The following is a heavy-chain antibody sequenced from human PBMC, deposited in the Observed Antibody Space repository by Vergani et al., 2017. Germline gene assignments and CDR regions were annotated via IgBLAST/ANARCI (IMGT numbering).Heavy chain of an antibody. CDR1: GFTFDDYA. CDR2: ISWNSGSI. J-gene: IGHJ6*02. CDR3: AKGGGYCSSTSCYYYYGMDV. V-gene: IGHV3-9*01. Sequence: VQLVESGGGLVQPGRSLRLSCAASGFTFDDYAMHWVRQAPGKGLEWVSGISWNSGSIGYADSVKGRFTISRDNAKNSLYLQMNSLRAEDTALYYCAKGGGYCSSTSCYYYYGMDVWGQGTTVTVSS. D-gene: IGHD2-2*01.